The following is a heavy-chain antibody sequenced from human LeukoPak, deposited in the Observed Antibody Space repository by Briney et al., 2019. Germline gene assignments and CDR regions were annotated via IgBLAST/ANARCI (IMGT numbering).Heavy chain of an antibody. J-gene: IGHJ4*02. Sequence: PSETLSLTCTVSGGSISSGDYYRSWIRQPPGKGLEWIGYIYYSGSTYYNPSLKSRVTISVDTSKNQFSLKLSSVTAADTAVYYCAREDYYDSSGTLDYWGQGTLVTVSS. CDR3: AREDYYDSSGTLDY. CDR2: IYYSGST. D-gene: IGHD3-22*01. V-gene: IGHV4-30-4*01. CDR1: GGSISSGDYY.